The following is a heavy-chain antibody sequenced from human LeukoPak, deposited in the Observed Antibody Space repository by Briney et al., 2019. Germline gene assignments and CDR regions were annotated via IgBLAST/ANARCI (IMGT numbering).Heavy chain of an antibody. D-gene: IGHD3-16*01. Sequence: ASVKVSCKASGYIFTNYAISWVRQAPGQGLEWMGWISTYNGNTKNAQKLQGRVTMTRDMSTSTVYMELSSLRSEDTAVYYCARGYDWGTYYFDYWGQGTLVTVSS. V-gene: IGHV1-18*01. CDR3: ARGYDWGTYYFDY. CDR1: GYIFTNYA. CDR2: ISTYNGNT. J-gene: IGHJ4*02.